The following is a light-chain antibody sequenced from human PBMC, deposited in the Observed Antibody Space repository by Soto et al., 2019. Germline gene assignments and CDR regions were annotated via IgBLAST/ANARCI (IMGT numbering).Light chain of an antibody. J-gene: IGKJ4*01. Sequence: DIVLTPSPLSLPVTPGEPASISCRSSQSLLHRNGYNYLDWYLQKPGQSPQLLIYLGSNRASGVPDRFSGSGSGTDFTLKISRVEAEDVGIYYCLQALQTPLSFGGGTKV. CDR2: LGS. V-gene: IGKV2-28*01. CDR1: QSLLHRNGYNY. CDR3: LQALQTPLS.